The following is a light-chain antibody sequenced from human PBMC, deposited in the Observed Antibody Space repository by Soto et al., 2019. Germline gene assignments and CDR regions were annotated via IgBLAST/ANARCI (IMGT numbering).Light chain of an antibody. J-gene: IGKJ4*01. CDR1: QSVSSY. CDR3: QQRSNWPFT. Sequence: EIEWTQAPATLSLSPGERATLSCRASQSVSSYLACYQQKPGHAPRVLIYDASKRATGIPARFSGSGSGKDFALTIRSLEPEDFAVYYCQQRSNWPFTFGGGTNVEIK. CDR2: DAS. V-gene: IGKV3-11*01.